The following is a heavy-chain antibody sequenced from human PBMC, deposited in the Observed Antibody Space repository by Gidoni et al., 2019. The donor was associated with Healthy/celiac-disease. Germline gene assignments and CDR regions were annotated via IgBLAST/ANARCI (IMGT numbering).Heavy chain of an antibody. D-gene: IGHD2-15*01. J-gene: IGHJ4*02. CDR2: INHSGST. CDR1: GGSFSGYY. Sequence: QVQLQQWGAGLLKPSETLSLTCAVYGGSFSGYYWSWIRQPPGKGLEWIGEINHSGSTNYNPSIKSRVTISVDTSKNQFSLKLSSVTAADTAVYYCARGGPLRRWSGGSCAIFRTRPFDYWGQGTLVTVSS. CDR3: ARGGPLRRWSGGSCAIFRTRPFDY. V-gene: IGHV4-34*01.